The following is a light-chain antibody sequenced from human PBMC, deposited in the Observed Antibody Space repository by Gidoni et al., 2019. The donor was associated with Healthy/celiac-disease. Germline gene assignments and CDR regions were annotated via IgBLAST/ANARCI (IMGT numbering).Light chain of an antibody. CDR1: QSLLHSNGYIY. V-gene: IGKV2-28*01. Sequence: DIVMTQSPLSLPVTPGEPASISCRSSQSLLHSNGYIYLDWYLQQPGQSPQLLIYLGANRASGVPDRFSGSGSGTDFTLKISRVEAEDVGVYYCMQALPTLALTFGGGTKVEIK. J-gene: IGKJ4*01. CDR3: MQALPTLALT. CDR2: LGA.